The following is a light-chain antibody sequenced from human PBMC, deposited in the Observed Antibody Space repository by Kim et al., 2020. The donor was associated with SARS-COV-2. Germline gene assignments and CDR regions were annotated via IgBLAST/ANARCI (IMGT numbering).Light chain of an antibody. V-gene: IGLV3-19*01. Sequence: SVALGQTVRITCQGDSLRSYYASWYQQKPGQAPVLVIYGKNNRPSGIPDRFSGSSSGNTASLTITGAQAEDEAEYCCNSRDSSGKVFGGGTKLTVL. CDR2: GKN. J-gene: IGLJ3*02. CDR1: SLRSYY. CDR3: NSRDSSGKV.